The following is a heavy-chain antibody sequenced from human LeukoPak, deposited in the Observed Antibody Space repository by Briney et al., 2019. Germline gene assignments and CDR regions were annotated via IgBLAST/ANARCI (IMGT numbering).Heavy chain of an antibody. V-gene: IGHV3-66*01. CDR2: IYSGGRT. Sequence: TGGSLRLSCAASGFTFSSYSMNWVRQAPGKGLEWVSIIYSGGRTYYADSVKGRFTISRDNSKNTLYLQMNSLRVEDTAVYYCARDEYEYAGWFDPWGQGTLVTVSS. CDR3: ARDEYEYAGWFDP. J-gene: IGHJ5*02. CDR1: GFTFSSYS. D-gene: IGHD5-12*01.